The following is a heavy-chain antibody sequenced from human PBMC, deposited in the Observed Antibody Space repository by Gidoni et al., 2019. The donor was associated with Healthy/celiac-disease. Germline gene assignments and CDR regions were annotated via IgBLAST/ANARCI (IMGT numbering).Heavy chain of an antibody. CDR1: GGSISRSNW. D-gene: IGHD3-22*01. V-gene: IGHV4-4*02. Sequence: QVQLQESGPGLVKPSGTLSLTCAVSGGSISRSNWRSWVRQPPGKGLEWIGEIYHSGSTNYNPSLKSRVTISVDKSKNQFSLKLSSVTAADTAVYYCARDSHEYYYDSSGYLYYFDYWGQGTLVTVSS. CDR3: ARDSHEYYYDSSGYLYYFDY. J-gene: IGHJ4*02. CDR2: IYHSGST.